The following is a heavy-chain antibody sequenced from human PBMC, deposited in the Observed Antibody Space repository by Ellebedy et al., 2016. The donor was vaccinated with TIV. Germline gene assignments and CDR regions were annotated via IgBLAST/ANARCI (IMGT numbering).Heavy chain of an antibody. Sequence: GGSLRLSCSASGFTFSSYAMHWVRQAPGKGLEYVSAISSNGGSTYYADSVKGRFTISRDNSKNTRYLHMSSLRAEDTAVYYCVKGGSIAARFAWFDYWGQGTLVTVSS. J-gene: IGHJ4*02. V-gene: IGHV3-64D*06. CDR1: GFTFSSYA. D-gene: IGHD6-6*01. CDR2: ISSNGGST. CDR3: VKGGSIAARFAWFDY.